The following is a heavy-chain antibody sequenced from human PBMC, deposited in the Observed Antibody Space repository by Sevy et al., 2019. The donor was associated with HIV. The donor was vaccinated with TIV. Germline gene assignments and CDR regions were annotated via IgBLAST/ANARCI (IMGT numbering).Heavy chain of an antibody. D-gene: IGHD6-19*01. Sequence: ASVKVSCKASGGTFSSYGISWVRQAPGQGLEWMGGIIPILGTVNYAQKFQGRVTITADESTKTAYMELSSLRSEDTAVYYSARGGGTGWYYFDYWGQETLVTVSS. CDR1: GGTFSSYG. CDR2: IIPILGTV. J-gene: IGHJ4*02. CDR3: ARGGGTGWYYFDY. V-gene: IGHV1-69*13.